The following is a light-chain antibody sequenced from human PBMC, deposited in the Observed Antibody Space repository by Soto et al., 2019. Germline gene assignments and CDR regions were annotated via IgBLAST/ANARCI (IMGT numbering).Light chain of an antibody. CDR2: AAS. CDR3: QQYTSPLT. Sequence: EIVLTQSPGTLSLSPGERATLSCRASQSIRSNSLAWYQQRPGQAPRLLIYAASSRATGIPDRFSGSGSGTDFTLTISRLEPEDSGVYYCQQYTSPLTFGGGTKVEI. CDR1: QSIRSNS. J-gene: IGKJ4*01. V-gene: IGKV3-20*01.